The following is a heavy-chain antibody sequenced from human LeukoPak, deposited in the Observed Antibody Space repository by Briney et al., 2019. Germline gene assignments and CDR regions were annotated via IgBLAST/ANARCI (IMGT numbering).Heavy chain of an antibody. CDR3: ASESSDDAFDI. D-gene: IGHD6-6*01. V-gene: IGHV4-39*07. CDR1: GGSVSSGSYY. Sequence: SETLSLTRTVSGGSVSSGSYYWSWIRQPPGKGLEWIGEINHSGSTNYNPSLKSRVTISVDTSKNQFSLKLSSVTAADTAVYYCASESSDDAFDIWGQGTMVTVSS. CDR2: INHSGST. J-gene: IGHJ3*02.